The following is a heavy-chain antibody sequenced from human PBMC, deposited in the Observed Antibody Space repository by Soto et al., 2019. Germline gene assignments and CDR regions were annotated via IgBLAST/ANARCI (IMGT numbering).Heavy chain of an antibody. D-gene: IGHD5-12*01. CDR1: GDSVSSNTAS. Sequence: SQTLSLTCAISGDSVSSNTASWNWIRQSPSRGLEWLGRTYFRSKWYNDYAVSVKSRIIINPDTSNNQFSLQLNSVTPEDTAVYFCAKGDNTGTKTGYAFDPWGQGTMFTVSS. CDR3: AKGDNTGTKTGYAFDP. J-gene: IGHJ5*02. V-gene: IGHV6-1*01. CDR2: TYFRSKWYN.